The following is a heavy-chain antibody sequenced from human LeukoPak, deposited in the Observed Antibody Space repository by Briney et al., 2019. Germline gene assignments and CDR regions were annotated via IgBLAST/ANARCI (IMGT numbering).Heavy chain of an antibody. J-gene: IGHJ6*02. CDR2: ISGSGAST. V-gene: IGHV3-23*01. D-gene: IGHD2-2*02. CDR3: ARGIVVVPAVIVRGDYGMDV. Sequence: GGSLRLSCLTSGFTLSTNAMSWVRQAPGKGLEWISGISGSGASTYYADSVKGRFTISRDDSRNTLYLQMNSLRGDDTAVYYCARGIVVVPAVIVRGDYGMDVWGQGTTVTVSS. CDR1: GFTLSTNA.